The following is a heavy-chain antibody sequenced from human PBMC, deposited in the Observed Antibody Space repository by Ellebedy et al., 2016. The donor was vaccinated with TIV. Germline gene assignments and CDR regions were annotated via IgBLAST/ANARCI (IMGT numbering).Heavy chain of an antibody. CDR3: ARDRYSSSSHYYYYMDV. J-gene: IGHJ6*03. Sequence: SETLSLTXTVSGGSISSYYWSWIRQPPGKGLEWIGYIYYSGSTYYNPSLKSRVTISVDTSKNQFSLKLSSVTAADTAVYYCARDRYSSSSHYYYYMDVWGKGTTVTVSS. CDR2: IYYSGST. D-gene: IGHD6-13*01. CDR1: GGSISSYY. V-gene: IGHV4-59*04.